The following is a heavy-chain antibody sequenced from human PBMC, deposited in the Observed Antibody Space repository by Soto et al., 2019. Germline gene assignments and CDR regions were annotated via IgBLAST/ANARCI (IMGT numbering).Heavy chain of an antibody. CDR1: GFTFSSYA. D-gene: IGHD1-26*01. J-gene: IGHJ4*02. V-gene: IGHV3-23*01. Sequence: EVQLLESGGGLVQPGGSLRLSCAASGFTFSSYARSWVRQAPGKGLEWVSAISGSGGSTYYADSVKGRFTISRDNYKNTLYLQMNSLRAEDTAVYYCAKGPRIVGAPYYFDYWGQGTLVTVSS. CDR2: ISGSGGST. CDR3: AKGPRIVGAPYYFDY.